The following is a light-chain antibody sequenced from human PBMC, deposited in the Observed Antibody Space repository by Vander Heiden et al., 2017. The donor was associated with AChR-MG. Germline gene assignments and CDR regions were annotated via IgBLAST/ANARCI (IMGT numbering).Light chain of an antibody. CDR3: QSYDSSVSAWV. Sequence: QSVLTPPPSVSGAPGQRLTISCIGSSSNNGVGYDVHWNRQHPGTARKLLLYVNSNRPSGVPDRFSGAKSGTSASLAITGLQAEDEADYYCQSYDSSVSAWVFGGGTKLTVL. J-gene: IGLJ3*02. V-gene: IGLV1-40*01. CDR1: SSNNGVGYD. CDR2: VNS.